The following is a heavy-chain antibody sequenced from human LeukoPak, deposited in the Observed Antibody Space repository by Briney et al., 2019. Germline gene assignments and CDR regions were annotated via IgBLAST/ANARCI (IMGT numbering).Heavy chain of an antibody. D-gene: IGHD6-13*01. Sequence: SVKVSCKASGGTFSSYAISWVRQAPGQGLEWMGRIIPILGIANYAQKFQGRVTITADKSTSTAYMELSSLRSEDTAVYYCARIVAAMIWFDPWGQGTLVTGSS. J-gene: IGHJ5*02. CDR1: GGTFSSYA. CDR3: ARIVAAMIWFDP. CDR2: IIPILGIA. V-gene: IGHV1-69*04.